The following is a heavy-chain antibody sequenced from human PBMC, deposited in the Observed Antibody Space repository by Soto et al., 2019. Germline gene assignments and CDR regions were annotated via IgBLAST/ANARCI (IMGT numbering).Heavy chain of an antibody. CDR3: ARAQYDFWSGYYRTYNWFDP. CDR2: IYYSGST. CDR1: GGSVSSGSYY. V-gene: IGHV4-61*01. J-gene: IGHJ5*02. D-gene: IGHD3-3*01. Sequence: SETLSPTCTVSGGSVSSGSYYWSWIRQPPGKGLEWIGYIYYSGSTNYNPSLKSRVTISVDTSKNQFSLKLSSVTAADTAVYYCARAQYDFWSGYYRTYNWFDPWGQGTLVTVSS.